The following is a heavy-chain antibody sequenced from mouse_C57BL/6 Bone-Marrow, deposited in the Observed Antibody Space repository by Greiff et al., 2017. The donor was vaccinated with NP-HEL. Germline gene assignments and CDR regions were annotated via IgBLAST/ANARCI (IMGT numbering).Heavy chain of an antibody. Sequence: EVQLVESGGGLVQPGGSLSLSCAASGFTFTAYYMSWVRQPPGKGLEWIGFISHKANGYTTDDSASVKGPFTISRDKSQSILYLQMNALRADDSATYDCARYAYAMDYGGQGTSVTVTA. CDR3: ARYAYAMDY. J-gene: IGHJ4*01. V-gene: IGHV7-3*01. CDR2: ISHKANGYTT. CDR1: GFTFTAYY.